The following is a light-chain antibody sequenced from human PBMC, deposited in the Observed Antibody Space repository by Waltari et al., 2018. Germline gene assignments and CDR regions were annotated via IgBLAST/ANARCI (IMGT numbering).Light chain of an antibody. CDR1: TSDAGGYNY. Sequence: QSALTQSASVSGSPGQSITIPCTGSTSDAGGYNYVPWYQQHPGKAPKLMIFDVNNRPSGVSNRFSGSKSGNTASLTISGLQAEDEADYYCSAYISSSTLELFGGGTRLTVL. CDR2: DVN. J-gene: IGLJ2*01. V-gene: IGLV2-14*03. CDR3: SAYISSSTLEL.